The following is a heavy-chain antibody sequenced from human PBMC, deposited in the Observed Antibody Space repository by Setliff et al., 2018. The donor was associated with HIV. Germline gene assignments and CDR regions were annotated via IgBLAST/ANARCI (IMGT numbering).Heavy chain of an antibody. V-gene: IGHV1-18*01. CDR1: GYTFSSYG. D-gene: IGHD6-19*01. J-gene: IGHJ3*01. Sequence: ASVKVSCKASGYTFSSYGISWVRQAPGQGLEWMGWISGYNGNTKYGQKLQGRVTMTTDTSTRTVYMELRSLRHDDTAEYFCARVPYRSAWFSGGHDAFDVWGQGTVVS. CDR3: ARVPYRSAWFSGGHDAFDV. CDR2: ISGYNGNT.